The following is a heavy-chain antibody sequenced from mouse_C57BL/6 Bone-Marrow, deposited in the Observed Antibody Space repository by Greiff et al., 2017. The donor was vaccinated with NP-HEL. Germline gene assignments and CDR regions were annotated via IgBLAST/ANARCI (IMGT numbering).Heavy chain of an antibody. CDR1: GYTFTDYE. CDR2: IDPETGGT. D-gene: IGHD4-1*01. J-gene: IGHJ3*01. Sequence: VKLVESGAELVRPGASVTLSCKASGYTFTDYEMHWVKQTPVHGLEWIGAIDPETGGTAYNQKFKGKAILTADKSSSTAYMELRSLTSEDSAVYYCARVGRRAWFAYWGQGTLVTVSA. V-gene: IGHV1-15*01. CDR3: ARVGRRAWFAY.